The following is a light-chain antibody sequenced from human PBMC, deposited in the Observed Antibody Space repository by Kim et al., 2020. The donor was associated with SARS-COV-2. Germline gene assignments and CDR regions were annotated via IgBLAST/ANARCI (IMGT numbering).Light chain of an antibody. Sequence: ASVREIVTISSEGRHGISDYFKYHQKKPQKAPIVLYYETSKLSTVAPTWFGGSAARTPFTITISSLQHEEIAKYCCQQYNNLPLTFGQGTKVDIK. V-gene: IGKV1-33*01. J-gene: IGKJ1*01. CDR1: HGISDY. CDR3: QQYNNLPLT. CDR2: ETS.